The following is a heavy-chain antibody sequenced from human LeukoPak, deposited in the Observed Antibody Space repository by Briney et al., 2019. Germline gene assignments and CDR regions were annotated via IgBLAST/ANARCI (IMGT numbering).Heavy chain of an antibody. CDR3: AADPMSDHDFWSGYYTGWGVWYFDY. J-gene: IGHJ4*02. CDR1: GFTFTSSA. V-gene: IGHV1-58*01. Sequence: ASVKVSCKASGFTFTSSAVQWVRQARGQRLEWIGWIAVGSGNTNYAQKFQERVTITRDMSTSTAYMELSSLRSEDTAVYYCAADPMSDHDFWSGYYTGWGVWYFDYWGQGTLVTVSS. D-gene: IGHD3-3*01. CDR2: IAVGSGNT.